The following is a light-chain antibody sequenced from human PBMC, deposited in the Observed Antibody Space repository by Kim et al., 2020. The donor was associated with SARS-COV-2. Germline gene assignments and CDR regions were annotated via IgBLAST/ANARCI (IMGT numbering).Light chain of an antibody. V-gene: IGKV3-20*01. J-gene: IGKJ2*01. CDR1: QSVSSSY. Sequence: EIVLTQSPGTLSLSPGERATLSCRASQSVSSSYLAWYQQKPGQAPRLLIYGASSRATGIPDRFSGSGSGTDFTLTISRLEPEYFAVYYCQQYGSSHYTFGQGTKLEI. CDR2: GAS. CDR3: QQYGSSHYT.